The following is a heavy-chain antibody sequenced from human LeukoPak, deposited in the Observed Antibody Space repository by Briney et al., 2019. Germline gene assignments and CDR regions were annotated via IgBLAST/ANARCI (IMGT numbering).Heavy chain of an antibody. J-gene: IGHJ4*02. D-gene: IGHD3-10*01. CDR1: GFTFSSYG. Sequence: GRSLRLSCAASGFTFSSYGMHWVRQAPGKGLEWVAVIWYDGSNKYYADSVKGRFTISRDNSKNTLYLQMNSLRAEDTAVYYCARVLEGYGSGSYDYWGQGTLVTVSS. CDR3: ARVLEGYGSGSYDY. CDR2: IWYDGSNK. V-gene: IGHV3-33*01.